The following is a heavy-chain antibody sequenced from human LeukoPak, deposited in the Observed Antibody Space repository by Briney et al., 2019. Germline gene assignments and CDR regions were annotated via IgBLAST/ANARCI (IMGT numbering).Heavy chain of an antibody. CDR3: ARHKIGSSGPSDY. CDR1: GGSISSSSSY. Sequence: SETLSLTCTVSGGSISSSSSYWGWIRQPPGKGLEWIGNIYYSGSTYYNPSLKSRVTISVGTSKNQFSLKLSSVTAADTAMYYCARHKIGSSGPSDYWGQGTLVTVSS. J-gene: IGHJ4*02. CDR2: IYYSGST. D-gene: IGHD6-19*01. V-gene: IGHV4-39*01.